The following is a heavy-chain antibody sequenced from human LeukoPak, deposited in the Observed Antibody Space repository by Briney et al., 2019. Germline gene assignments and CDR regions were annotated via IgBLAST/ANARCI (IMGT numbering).Heavy chain of an antibody. J-gene: IGHJ6*02. CDR2: IHPGDSDT. Sequence: GESLKISCKVEGYSFTRYWNGWVRQTPGKGLEWMGIIHPGDSDTKYSPSFQGQVTMSADKSISTAYLQWSSLKASDTAIYYCARSPQFGSGKGMDVWGQGTTVTVSS. V-gene: IGHV5-51*01. CDR1: GYSFTRYW. CDR3: ARSPQFGSGKGMDV. D-gene: IGHD3-10*01.